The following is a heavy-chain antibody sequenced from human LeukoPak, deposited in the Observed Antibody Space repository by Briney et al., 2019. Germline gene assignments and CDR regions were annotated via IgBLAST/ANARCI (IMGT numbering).Heavy chain of an antibody. J-gene: IGHJ4*02. CDR1: GGSISPYY. CDR3: VRDRHWTNDWVFDY. Sequence: SETLSLTCTVSGGSISPYYWSWIRQPPGKGLEWIGYVYYTGSTDYNPSLKSRVTISVDTSKNQFSLKLSSVAAADTAVYYCVRDRHWTNDWVFDYWGQGTPVTVSS. D-gene: IGHD1/OR15-1a*01. V-gene: IGHV4-59*01. CDR2: VYYTGST.